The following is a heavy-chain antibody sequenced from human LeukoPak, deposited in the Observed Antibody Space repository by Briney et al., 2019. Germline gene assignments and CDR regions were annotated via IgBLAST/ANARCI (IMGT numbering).Heavy chain of an antibody. CDR3: ARGRAMDTWGQLWFVRGVFDY. J-gene: IGHJ4*02. CDR1: GGSFSGYY. CDR2: INHSGST. V-gene: IGHV4-34*01. D-gene: IGHD3-10*01. Sequence: SETLSLTCAVYGGSFSGYYWSWIRQPPGKGLEWIGEINHSGSTNYNPSLKSRVTISVDTSKNQFSLKLSSVTAADTAVYYCARGRAMDTWGQLWFVRGVFDYWGQGTLVTVSS.